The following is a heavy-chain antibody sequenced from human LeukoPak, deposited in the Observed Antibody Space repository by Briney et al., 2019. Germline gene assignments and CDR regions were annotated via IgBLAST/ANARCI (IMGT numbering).Heavy chain of an antibody. Sequence: GGSLRLSCAASGFTFSSYAMSWVRQAPGKGLEWVANIKQDGSEKYYVDSVKGRFTISRDNAKNSLYLQMNSLRAEDTAVYYCARSRVLLWFGDLAYFDLWGRGTLVTVSS. CDR2: IKQDGSEK. J-gene: IGHJ2*01. CDR1: GFTFSSYA. D-gene: IGHD3-10*01. CDR3: ARSRVLLWFGDLAYFDL. V-gene: IGHV3-7*01.